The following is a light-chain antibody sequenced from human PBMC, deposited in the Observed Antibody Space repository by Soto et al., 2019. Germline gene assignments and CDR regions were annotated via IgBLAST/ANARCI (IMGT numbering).Light chain of an antibody. J-gene: IGLJ1*01. CDR1: SSDVGGYNY. CDR3: YSYTSSNTYV. Sequence: QSALTQPASVSGSPGQSITISCTGTSSDVGGYNYVSWYQHHPGKVPQLMIYDVSNRPSGVSNRFSGSKSGNTASLTISGLQAEDEADHYCYSYTSSNTYVFGTGTKITVL. V-gene: IGLV2-14*03. CDR2: DVS.